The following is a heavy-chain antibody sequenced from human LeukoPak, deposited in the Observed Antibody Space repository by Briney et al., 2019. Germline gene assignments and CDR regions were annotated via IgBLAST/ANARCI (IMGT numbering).Heavy chain of an antibody. CDR3: ARDSPGEYDSSGLQ. J-gene: IGHJ4*02. Sequence: SETLSLTCTVSGGSFSSGTYYWSWIRQPAGKGLEWIGRIYTSGSTNHNPSLKSRVTISVDTSKNQFSLKLNSVTAADTAVYYCARDSPGEYDSSGLQWGQGTLVTVSS. CDR2: IYTSGST. CDR1: GGSFSSGTYY. V-gene: IGHV4-61*02. D-gene: IGHD3-22*01.